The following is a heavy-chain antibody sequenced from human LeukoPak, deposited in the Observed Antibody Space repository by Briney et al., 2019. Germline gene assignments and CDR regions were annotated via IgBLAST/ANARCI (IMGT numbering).Heavy chain of an antibody. CDR2: ISAYNGNT. D-gene: IGHD3-9*01. CDR3: ARDSYYDILTGYYRGRFIDY. CDR1: GYTFTSYG. Sequence: ASVKVSCKASGYTFTSYGISWVRQAPGQGLEWMGWISAYNGNTNYAQKLQGRVTMTTDTSTSTAYMELSSLRSEDTAVYYCARDSYYDILTGYYRGRFIDYWGQGTLVTVSS. J-gene: IGHJ4*02. V-gene: IGHV1-18*01.